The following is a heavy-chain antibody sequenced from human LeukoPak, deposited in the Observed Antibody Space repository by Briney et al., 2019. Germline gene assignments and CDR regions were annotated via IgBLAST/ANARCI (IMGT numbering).Heavy chain of an antibody. CDR2: ISGSGGRT. CDR1: GFTFSNYA. D-gene: IGHD3-16*02. J-gene: IGHJ3*02. CDR3: ALNGREIPSGAFDI. V-gene: IGHV3-23*01. Sequence: GGSLRLSCAASGFTFSNYALSWVRQAPGKGLQWVSAISGSGGRTYYADSVKGRFTISRDNSKNTLYLQMNSLRVEDTAVYYCALNGREIPSGAFDIWGQGTVVTVSS.